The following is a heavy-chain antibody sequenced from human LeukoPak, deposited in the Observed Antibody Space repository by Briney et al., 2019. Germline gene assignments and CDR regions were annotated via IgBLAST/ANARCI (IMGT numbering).Heavy chain of an antibody. D-gene: IGHD2-15*01. J-gene: IGHJ6*02. CDR3: AKVGCSGGSCYPDYYGMDV. V-gene: IGHV3-30-3*01. Sequence: GSLRLSCAASGFTFSSYAMHWVRQAPGKGLEWVAVISYDGSNKYYADSVKGRFTISRDNSKNTLYLQMNSLRAEDTAVYYCAKVGCSGGSCYPDYYGMDVWGQGTTVTVSS. CDR2: ISYDGSNK. CDR1: GFTFSSYA.